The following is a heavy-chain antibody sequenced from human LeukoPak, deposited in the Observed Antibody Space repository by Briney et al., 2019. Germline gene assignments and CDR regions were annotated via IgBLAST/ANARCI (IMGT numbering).Heavy chain of an antibody. D-gene: IGHD3-16*01. CDR3: TAGVERGTKYFNY. V-gene: IGHV3-15*01. Sequence: GGSLRLSCAASGFTFRNAWMNWVRQAPGKGLEWVGRIKNKGDGGTTDYAAPVKGRFTISRDDSKDTVYLQMNSLKAEDTAVYYCTAGVERGTKYFNYGGQVTLVTVSS. J-gene: IGHJ4*02. CDR2: IKNKGDGGTT. CDR1: GFTFRNAW.